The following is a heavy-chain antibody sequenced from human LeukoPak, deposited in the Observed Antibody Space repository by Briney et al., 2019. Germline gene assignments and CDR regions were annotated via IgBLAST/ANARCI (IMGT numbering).Heavy chain of an antibody. CDR3: AIDYSSNYDGREPAAFDI. V-gene: IGHV3-23*01. D-gene: IGHD3-22*01. J-gene: IGHJ3*02. Sequence: PAGTLRLSCTASGFTFNSYAMSWIRQPPGKGLEWVSAITRSGGSKYYPYSVKRLITISRDNSKNTPYLQINSPTAEDTAEFYSAIDYSSNYDGREPAAFDIWGQGTMVTVSS. CDR2: ITRSGGSK. CDR1: GFTFNSYA.